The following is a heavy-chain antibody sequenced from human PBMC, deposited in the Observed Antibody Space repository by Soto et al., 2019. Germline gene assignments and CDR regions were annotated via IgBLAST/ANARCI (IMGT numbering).Heavy chain of an antibody. CDR1: GYTLTELS. D-gene: IGHD2-2*01. Sequence: ASVKVSCKVSGYTLTELSMHWVRQAPGKGLEWMGGFDPEDGETIYAQKFQGRVTMTEDTSTDKAYMELSSLRSEDTAVYYCATARYCSSTSCYVRPRYFDYWGQGTLVTVSS. CDR2: FDPEDGET. V-gene: IGHV1-24*01. J-gene: IGHJ4*02. CDR3: ATARYCSSTSCYVRPRYFDY.